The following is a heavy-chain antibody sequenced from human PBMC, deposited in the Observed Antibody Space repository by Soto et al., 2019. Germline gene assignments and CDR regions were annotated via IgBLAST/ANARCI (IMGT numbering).Heavy chain of an antibody. D-gene: IGHD5-18*01. CDR1: GFTFSDYY. CDR2: IRKKTDSYST. V-gene: IGHV3-72*01. CDR3: ARGYTFGPFDS. J-gene: IGHJ5*01. Sequence: GGSLRLSCAGSGFTFSDYYMDWVRQAPGKGLEWVGRIRKKTDSYSTEYAASVKGRFTISRDDSKNSLSLQMSSLKTEDTAVYYCARGYTFGPFDSGGQGPLVNAPQ.